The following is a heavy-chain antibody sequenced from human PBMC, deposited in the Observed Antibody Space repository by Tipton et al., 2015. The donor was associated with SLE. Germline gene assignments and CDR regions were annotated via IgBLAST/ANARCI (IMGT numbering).Heavy chain of an antibody. Sequence: TLSLTCAVYGGSFSDYYWGWIRQPPGKGLEWIGSIYHTGSTDYNPSLKSRVTISVDTSKNQFSLRLSSVTAADTAVYYCARDYYGSGFDAFDIWGQGTMVTVSS. CDR1: GGSFSDYY. J-gene: IGHJ3*02. CDR3: ARDYYGSGFDAFDI. CDR2: IYHTGST. D-gene: IGHD3-10*01. V-gene: IGHV4-59*01.